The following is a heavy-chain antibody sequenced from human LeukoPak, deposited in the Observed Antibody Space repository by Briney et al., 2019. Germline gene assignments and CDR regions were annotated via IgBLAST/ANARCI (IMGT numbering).Heavy chain of an antibody. CDR1: GSTFSSYS. CDR3: ASHIVATTEEYFQH. Sequence: PGGSLRLSCAASGSTFSSYSMNWVRQAPGKGLEWVSSISSSSSYIYYADSVKGRFTISRDNAKNSLYLQMNSLRAEDTAVYYCASHIVATTEEYFQHWGQGTLVTVSS. CDR2: ISSSSSYI. V-gene: IGHV3-21*01. J-gene: IGHJ1*01. D-gene: IGHD5-12*01.